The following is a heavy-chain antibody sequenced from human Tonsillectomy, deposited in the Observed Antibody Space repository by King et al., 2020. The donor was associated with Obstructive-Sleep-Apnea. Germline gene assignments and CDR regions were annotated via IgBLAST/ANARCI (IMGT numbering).Heavy chain of an antibody. CDR3: TTIGYCSSTTCYAPDY. CDR1: GFTFSNAW. V-gene: IGHV3-15*01. Sequence: VQMGEEGGGWGKAGGDRRRAGAAGGFTFSNAWLSWVRQAPGKGLEWVGRIKSKSDGGTTDYAAPVKGRFTISRDDSKNTLYLQMNSLKTEDTAVYYCTTIGYCSSTTCYAPDYWGQGTLVTVSS. J-gene: IGHJ4*02. D-gene: IGHD2-2*01. CDR2: IKSKSDGGTT.